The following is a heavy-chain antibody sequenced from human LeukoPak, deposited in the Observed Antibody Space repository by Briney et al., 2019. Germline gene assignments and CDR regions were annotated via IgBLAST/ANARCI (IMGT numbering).Heavy chain of an antibody. CDR3: ATRHHDYGDYSPFDY. D-gene: IGHD4-17*01. V-gene: IGHV4-30-4*01. CDR1: GGSISSGDYY. Sequence: SETLSLTCTVSGGSISSGDYYWSWIRQPPGKGPEWIGYIYYSGSTYYNPSLKSRVTISVDTSKNQFSLKLSSVTAADTAVYYCATRHHDYGDYSPFDYWGQGTLVTVSS. J-gene: IGHJ4*02. CDR2: IYYSGST.